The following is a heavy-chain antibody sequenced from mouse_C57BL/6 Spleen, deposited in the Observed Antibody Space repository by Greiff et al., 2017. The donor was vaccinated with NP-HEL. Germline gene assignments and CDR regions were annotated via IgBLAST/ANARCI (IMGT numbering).Heavy chain of an antibody. V-gene: IGHV14-4*01. CDR1: GFNIKDDY. Sequence: VQLQQSGAELVRPGASVKLSCTASGFNIKDDYMHWVKQRPEQGLEWIGWIDPENGDTEYASKFQGKATITADTSSNTAYLQLSSLTYEDTAVYYCTTDCYGLRFAYWGKGTLVTVST. CDR2: IDPENGDT. J-gene: IGHJ3*01. CDR3: TTDCYGLRFAY. D-gene: IGHD1-1*01.